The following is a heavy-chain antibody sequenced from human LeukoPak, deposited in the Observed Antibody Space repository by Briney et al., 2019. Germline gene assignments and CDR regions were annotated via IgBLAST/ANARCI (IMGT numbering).Heavy chain of an antibody. CDR2: INAGNGNT. D-gene: IGHD6-13*01. CDR1: GYTFTSYA. J-gene: IGHJ4*02. V-gene: IGHV1-3*01. Sequence: ASVKVSCKASGYTFTSYAMHWVRQAPGQRLEWMGWINAGNGNTKYSQKFQGRVTITRDTSASTAYMELSSLRSEDTAVYYCARDRGYSSSWWPDFDCWGQGTLVTVSS. CDR3: ARDRGYSSSWWPDFDC.